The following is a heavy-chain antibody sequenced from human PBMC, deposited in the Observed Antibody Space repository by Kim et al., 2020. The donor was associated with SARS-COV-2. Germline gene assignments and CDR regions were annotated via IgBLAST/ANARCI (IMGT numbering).Heavy chain of an antibody. Sequence: GESLRLSCTVSGFTFSTYWMHWVRQAPGKGLVWVSRMDPDGSTINYADSVKGRFTISRDNAKNTLYLQMTSLRAEDTALYYCVRGTIAPAGTDYWGRGTLVTVSS. D-gene: IGHD6-13*01. V-gene: IGHV3-74*01. CDR1: GFTFSTYW. CDR3: VRGTIAPAGTDY. CDR2: MDPDGSTI. J-gene: IGHJ4*02.